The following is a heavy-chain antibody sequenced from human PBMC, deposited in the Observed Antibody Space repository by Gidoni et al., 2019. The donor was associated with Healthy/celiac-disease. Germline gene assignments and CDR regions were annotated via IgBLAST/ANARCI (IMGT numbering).Heavy chain of an antibody. CDR3: ARSLGAATPMWWFDP. J-gene: IGHJ5*02. CDR1: GSTFTSYY. D-gene: IGHD2-15*01. Sequence: QVQLVQSGAEVTKPAASVNVSYKASGSTFTSYYMPWLRQAPGQGLEWMGIINPSGGSTSYAQKFQGRGTMTRDTSTSTVYMELSSLRSEDSAVYYCARSLGAATPMWWFDPWGQGTLVTVSS. V-gene: IGHV1-46*03. CDR2: INPSGGST.